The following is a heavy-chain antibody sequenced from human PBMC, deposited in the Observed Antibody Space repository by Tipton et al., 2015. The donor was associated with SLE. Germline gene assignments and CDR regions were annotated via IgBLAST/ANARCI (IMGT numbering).Heavy chain of an antibody. J-gene: IGHJ5*02. CDR2: IYYSGST. CDR1: GGSISSYY. D-gene: IGHD3-22*01. V-gene: IGHV4-59*12. CDR3: ARIHYDTTGYPNWFDP. Sequence: LRLSCTVSGGSISSYYWSWIRQPPGKGLEWIGYIYYSGSTNYNPSLKSPVTISVDTSKNQFSLNLSSVTAADTAMYYCARIHYDTTGYPNWFDPWGQGTLVTVSS.